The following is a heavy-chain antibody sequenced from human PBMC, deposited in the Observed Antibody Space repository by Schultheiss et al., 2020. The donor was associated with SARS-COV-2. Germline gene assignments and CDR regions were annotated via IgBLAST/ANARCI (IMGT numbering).Heavy chain of an antibody. CDR3: ARNAARLITRAQFDY. V-gene: IGHV1-2*06. J-gene: IGHJ4*02. CDR2: INPKTGDT. D-gene: IGHD6-6*01. Sequence: ASVKVSCKASGGTFSSYAISWVRQAPGQGLEWMGRINPKTGDTHYAQKFQGGVTMTWDTSISTAYVDLSSLTSDDTAVYYCARNAARLITRAQFDYWGQGTLVTVSS. CDR1: GGTFSSYA.